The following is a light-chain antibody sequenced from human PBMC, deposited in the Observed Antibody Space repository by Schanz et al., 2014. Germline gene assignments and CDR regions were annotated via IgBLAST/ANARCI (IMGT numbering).Light chain of an antibody. J-gene: IGLJ3*02. CDR1: SSDIGAYNF. Sequence: QSVLTQPPSASGSPGQSVTISCTGTSSDIGAYNFVSWYQQHPGKAPKLMIYDVSKRPSGVPDRFSGSKSGNTASLTISGLQAEDEADYYCTSYTSTDTWLFGGGTKLTVL. CDR3: TSYTSTDTWL. V-gene: IGLV2-11*01. CDR2: DVS.